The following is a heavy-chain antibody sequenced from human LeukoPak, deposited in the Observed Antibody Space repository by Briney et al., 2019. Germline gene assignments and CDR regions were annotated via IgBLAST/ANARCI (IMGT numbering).Heavy chain of an antibody. Sequence: SETLSLTCTVSGGSISSYYWSWIRQPAGKGLEWIGRIYTSGSTNYNPSLKSRVTMSVDTSKNQFSLKLSSVTAADTAVYYCARVGSSGWCMGVLDYWGQGTLVTVSS. CDR1: GGSISSYY. D-gene: IGHD6-19*01. V-gene: IGHV4-4*07. CDR3: ARVGSSGWCMGVLDY. CDR2: IYTSGST. J-gene: IGHJ4*02.